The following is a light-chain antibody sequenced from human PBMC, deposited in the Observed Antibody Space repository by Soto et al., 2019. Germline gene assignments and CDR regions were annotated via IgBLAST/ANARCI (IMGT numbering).Light chain of an antibody. V-gene: IGKV3D-20*01. J-gene: IGKJ1*01. CDR3: QQYGGSPRT. CDR1: QNVNSN. CDR2: DAS. Sequence: EIGMTQSPASPAVSPWESATHFCMASQNVNSNLAWYQQKPGQAPRLLIYDASNRATGIPARFSGSGSGTDFTLTISRLEPEDVAVYYCQQYGGSPRTFGQGTKVDIK.